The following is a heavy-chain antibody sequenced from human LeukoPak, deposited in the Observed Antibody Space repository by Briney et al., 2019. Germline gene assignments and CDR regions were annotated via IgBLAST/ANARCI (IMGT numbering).Heavy chain of an antibody. Sequence: GRSLRLSCAASGVTFSTYGMHWVRQAPGKGLEWVAVIWFDGSIKYYADSVKGRFTISRDNSKNTLYLQMNSLRAEDTAVYYCARAVGPFDIWGQGTIVIVSS. J-gene: IGHJ3*02. CDR1: GVTFSTYG. V-gene: IGHV3-33*01. CDR2: IWFDGSIK. CDR3: ARAVGPFDI.